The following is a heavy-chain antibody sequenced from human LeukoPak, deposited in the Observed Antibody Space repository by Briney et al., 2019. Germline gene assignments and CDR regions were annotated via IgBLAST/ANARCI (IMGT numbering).Heavy chain of an antibody. J-gene: IGHJ4*02. CDR3: ARGGSYFGLFDY. Sequence: SETLSLTCTVSGGSISSGHYYWTWIRQPAGKGLEWIGRIYTSGSTNYNPSLKSRVTISVDTSKIQFSLKLNSVTAADTAVYYCARGGSYFGLFDYWGQGTPVTVSS. CDR2: IYTSGST. CDR1: GGSISSGHYY. V-gene: IGHV4-61*02. D-gene: IGHD1-26*01.